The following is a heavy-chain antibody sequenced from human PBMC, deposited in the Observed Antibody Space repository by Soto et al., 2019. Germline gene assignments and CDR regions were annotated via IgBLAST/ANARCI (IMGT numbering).Heavy chain of an antibody. Sequence: SETLSLTCTVSGGSISSYYWSWIRQPPGKGLEWIGYIYYSGSTNYNPSLKSRVTISVDTSKNQFSLKLSSVTAADTAVYYCARDSITRPFDIWGQGTMVTV. CDR2: IYYSGST. V-gene: IGHV4-59*01. CDR1: GGSISSYY. CDR3: ARDSITRPFDI. D-gene: IGHD1-20*01. J-gene: IGHJ3*02.